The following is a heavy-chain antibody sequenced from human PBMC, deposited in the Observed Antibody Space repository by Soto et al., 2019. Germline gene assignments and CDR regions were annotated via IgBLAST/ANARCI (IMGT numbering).Heavy chain of an antibody. D-gene: IGHD5-12*01. J-gene: IGHJ4*02. CDR1: GFTFSSYW. CDR3: ARDLRGGYDPY. CDR2: IKQAGSEK. Sequence: EVQLVESGGGLVQPGGSLRLFCAASGFTFSSYWMSWVRQAPGKGLEWVANIKQAGSEKYYVDSMKGQFTTSRDNAKNSLYLQMNSMRAEDTAEYYCARDLRGGYDPYWVQGTLVTVSS. V-gene: IGHV3-7*01.